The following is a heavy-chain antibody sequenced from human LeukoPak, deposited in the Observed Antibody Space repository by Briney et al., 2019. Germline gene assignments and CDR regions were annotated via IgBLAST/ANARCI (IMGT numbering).Heavy chain of an antibody. D-gene: IGHD2-8*02. V-gene: IGHV4-34*01. CDR3: ARGRGVYYYYYMDV. CDR2: INHSGST. CDR1: SGSFSGYY. J-gene: IGHJ6*03. Sequence: SETLSLTCAVYSGSFSGYYWSWIRQPPGKGLEWIGEINHSGSTNYNPSLKSRVTISVDTSKNQFSLKLSSVTAADTAVYYCARGRGVYYYYYMDVWGKGTTVTVSS.